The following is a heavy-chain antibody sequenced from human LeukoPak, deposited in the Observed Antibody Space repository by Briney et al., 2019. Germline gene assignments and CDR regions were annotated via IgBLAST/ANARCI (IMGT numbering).Heavy chain of an antibody. CDR2: INQGGNQK. CDR3: ARGLGKGTVDL. CDR1: GFTFSSYS. J-gene: IGHJ4*02. V-gene: IGHV3-7*01. D-gene: IGHD5/OR15-5a*01. Sequence: QPGGSLRLSCAASGFTFSSYSMNWVRQAPGKGLEGVANINQGGNQKYSVDSVRGRFTISKDNAENLLYLQMSSLRVEDTTVYYCARGLGKGTVDLWGQGTLVTVSS.